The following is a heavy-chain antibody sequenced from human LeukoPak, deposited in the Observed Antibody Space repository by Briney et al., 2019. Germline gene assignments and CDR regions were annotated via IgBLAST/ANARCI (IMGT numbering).Heavy chain of an antibody. V-gene: IGHV4-59*01. CDR2: IYYSWST. Sequence: SETLSLTCTVSGGSISSYYWSWIRQPPGKGLEWIGYIYYSWSTNYNPSLKSRVTISVDTYKNQFSLKLSSVTAADTAVYYCARIAAAAGRYYYYYMDVWGKGTTVTVSS. CDR1: GGSISSYY. J-gene: IGHJ6*03. CDR3: ARIAAAAGRYYYYYMDV. D-gene: IGHD6-13*01.